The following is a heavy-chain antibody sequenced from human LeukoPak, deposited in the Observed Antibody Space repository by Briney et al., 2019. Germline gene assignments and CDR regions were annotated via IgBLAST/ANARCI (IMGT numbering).Heavy chain of an antibody. J-gene: IGHJ5*02. CDR3: ARDGIVVVVAATGWFDP. CDR1: GFTLSDYF. CDR2: ISSRTYYT. V-gene: IGHV3-21*01. Sequence: GGSLRLSCATSGFTLSDYFMNWVRQAPGKGLEWVSSISSRTYYTYYADSVKGRFTISRDNAKNSLYLQMNSLRAEDTAVYYCARDGIVVVVAATGWFDPWGQGTLVTVSS. D-gene: IGHD2-15*01.